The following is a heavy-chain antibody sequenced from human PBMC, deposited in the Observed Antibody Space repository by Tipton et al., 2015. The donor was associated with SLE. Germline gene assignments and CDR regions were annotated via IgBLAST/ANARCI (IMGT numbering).Heavy chain of an antibody. CDR2: IYSGGST. D-gene: IGHD5-18*01. J-gene: IGHJ4*02. Sequence: SLRLSCAASGFTFSSYWMHWVRQAPGKGLEWVSVIYSGGSTYYADSVKGRFTISRDNSKNTLYLQMNSLRAEDTAVYYCARLWPNFDYWGQGTLVTVSS. V-gene: IGHV3-53*01. CDR3: ARLWPNFDY. CDR1: GFTFSSYW.